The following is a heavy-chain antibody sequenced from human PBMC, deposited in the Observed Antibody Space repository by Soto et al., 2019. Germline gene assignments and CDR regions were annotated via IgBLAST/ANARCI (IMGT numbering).Heavy chain of an antibody. CDR1: GFTFSSYS. CDR2: ISSSSSTI. CDR3: ARDTYSSPFDY. D-gene: IGHD6-13*01. J-gene: IGHJ4*02. V-gene: IGHV3-48*01. Sequence: GGSLRLSCAASGFTFSSYSMNWVRQAPGKGLEWVSYISSSSSTIYYADSVKGRFTISRDNAKNSLYLQMNSLRAEDTAVYYCARDTYSSPFDYWGQGTLVTVS.